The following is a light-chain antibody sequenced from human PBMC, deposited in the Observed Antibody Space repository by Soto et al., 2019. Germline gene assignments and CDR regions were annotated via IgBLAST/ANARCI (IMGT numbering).Light chain of an antibody. V-gene: IGKV1-39*01. CDR1: QSINKY. Sequence: DIQMTQSPSSLSASVGDRVTITCRASQSINKYLNWYQQKPGKAPKLLIYAASSLQTGVPSRFSGSGSGTDLTLTISSLQPEDSATYFCQQSYSLPWTFDQGTKVEIK. J-gene: IGKJ1*01. CDR2: AAS. CDR3: QQSYSLPWT.